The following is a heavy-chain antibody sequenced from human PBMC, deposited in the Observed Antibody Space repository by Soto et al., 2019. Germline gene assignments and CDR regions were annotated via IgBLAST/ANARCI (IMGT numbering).Heavy chain of an antibody. V-gene: IGHV4-39*01. D-gene: IGHD6-13*01. Sequence: QLQLQESGPGLVKPSETLSLTCTVSGGSISSSSYYWGWIRQPPGKGLEWIGSMYYSGRTHYNPSLKSRVTISVDTAKNQFSLKLSSVTAADTAVYHCARHWGYSTPNYWGQGTLVTVSS. CDR3: ARHWGYSTPNY. CDR2: MYYSGRT. CDR1: GGSISSSSYY. J-gene: IGHJ4*02.